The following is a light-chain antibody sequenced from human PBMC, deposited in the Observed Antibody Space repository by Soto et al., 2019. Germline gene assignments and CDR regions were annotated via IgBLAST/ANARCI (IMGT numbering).Light chain of an antibody. CDR3: QQYNNRPPWT. Sequence: EIVMTQSPGTLSVSPGERATLSCMASQTIDTNLAWYRQKPGQAPRLLIFGASTRATGIPARFSGSGSGTEFSLTITSLQSEDFALYYCQQYNNRPPWTFGQGTKVDIK. J-gene: IGKJ1*01. CDR1: QTIDTN. V-gene: IGKV3-15*01. CDR2: GAS.